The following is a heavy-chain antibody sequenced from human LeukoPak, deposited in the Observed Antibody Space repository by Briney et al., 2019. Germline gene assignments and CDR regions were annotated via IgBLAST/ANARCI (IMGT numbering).Heavy chain of an antibody. CDR2: IKQGGSEK. CDR1: GFTFSSYW. V-gene: IGHV3-7*01. J-gene: IGHJ6*02. D-gene: IGHD3-9*01. Sequence: GGSLRLSCAASGFTFSSYWMSWVRQAPGKGLEWVANIKQGGSEKYYVDSVKGRFTISRDNAKNSLYLQMNSLRAEDTAVYYCAREYDIYYYYGMDVWGQGTTVTVSS. CDR3: AREYDIYYYYGMDV.